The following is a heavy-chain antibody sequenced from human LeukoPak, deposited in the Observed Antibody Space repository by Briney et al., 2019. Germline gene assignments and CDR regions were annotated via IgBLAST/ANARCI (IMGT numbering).Heavy chain of an antibody. D-gene: IGHD1-26*01. CDR2: MNPNSGNT. CDR3: ARSVVGATYYYYYYMDV. V-gene: IGHV1-8*01. Sequence: GASVKVSCKASGYTFTSYDINWVRQATGQGLEWMGWMNPNSGNTGYAQKFQGRVTMTRDTSISTAYMELSRLRSDDTAVYYCARSVVGATYYYYYYMDVWGKGTTVTVSS. J-gene: IGHJ6*03. CDR1: GYTFTSYD.